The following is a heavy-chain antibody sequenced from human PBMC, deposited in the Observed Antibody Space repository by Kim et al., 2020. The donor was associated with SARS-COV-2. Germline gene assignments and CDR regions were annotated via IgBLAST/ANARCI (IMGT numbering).Heavy chain of an antibody. V-gene: IGHV4-4*02. J-gene: IGHJ4*02. D-gene: IGHD2-15*01. Sequence: SETLSLTCTVSGGSISITNWWSWVRQSPGKGLEWIGEVHHSGSTSYNPSLKSRVTISVDKSKNQFSLNLSSVTAADTAMYYCAREISAVGRSFDSWGQGTLVIVSS. CDR2: VHHSGST. CDR3: AREISAVGRSFDS. CDR1: GGSISITNW.